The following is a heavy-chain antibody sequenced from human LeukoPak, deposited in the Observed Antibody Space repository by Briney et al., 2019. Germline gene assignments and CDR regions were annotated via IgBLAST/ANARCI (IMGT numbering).Heavy chain of an antibody. D-gene: IGHD6-19*01. CDR2: IYHSGST. J-gene: IGHJ4*02. CDR3: ARGYTDGWLIGY. CDR1: GGSISSGDYS. V-gene: IGHV4-30-2*01. Sequence: SQTLSLTRAVSGGSISSGDYSWTWIRQPPGKGLEWIGYIYHSGSTYYNPSLKSRVAISVDASKNQFSLKLTSVTAADTAVYYCARGYTDGWLIGYWGQGTLVTVSS.